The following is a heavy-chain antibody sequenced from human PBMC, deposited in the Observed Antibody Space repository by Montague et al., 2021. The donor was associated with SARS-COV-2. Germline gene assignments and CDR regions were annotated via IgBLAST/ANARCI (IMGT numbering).Heavy chain of an antibody. V-gene: IGHV4-59*08. CDR3: ARREAGDCSGGSWYSSWFDP. CDR2: IYYSGST. Sequence: SETLSLTCTVSGGSISSYYWSWIRQPPGKGLEWIGYIYYSGSTNYNPSLKSRVTISVDTSKNQFSLKLSSVTAADTAVYYCARREAGDCSGGSWYSSWFDPWGQGTLVTVSS. CDR1: GGSISSYY. D-gene: IGHD2-15*01. J-gene: IGHJ5*02.